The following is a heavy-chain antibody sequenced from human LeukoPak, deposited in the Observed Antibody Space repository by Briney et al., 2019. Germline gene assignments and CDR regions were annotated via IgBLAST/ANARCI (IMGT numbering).Heavy chain of an antibody. CDR3: AKDSSSSGXXSTTDY. CDR1: GFTFTDYA. D-gene: IGHD6-19*01. V-gene: IGHV3-23*01. J-gene: IGHJ4*02. Sequence: GGSLRLSCAASGFTFTDYAMSWVRQVPGKGLEWVSTISSSGHSTYYTDSVKGRFTVSRDNSENTVFLQMNSLRAEDTAIYNCAKDSSSSGXXSTTDYWGQXXLXTVSS. CDR2: ISSSGHST.